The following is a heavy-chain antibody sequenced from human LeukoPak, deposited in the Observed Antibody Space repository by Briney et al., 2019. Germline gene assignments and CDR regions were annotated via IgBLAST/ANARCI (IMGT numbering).Heavy chain of an antibody. D-gene: IGHD3-3*01. J-gene: IGHJ4*02. Sequence: GGSLRLSCAASGFTFSSYSMNWVRQAPGKGLEWVSYISSSSSTINYADSVKGRFTISRDNAKNSLYLQMNSLRAEDTAVYYCARDPDDFWSGYYTMGGFDYWGQGTLVTVSS. V-gene: IGHV3-48*01. CDR1: GFTFSSYS. CDR3: ARDPDDFWSGYYTMGGFDY. CDR2: ISSSSSTI.